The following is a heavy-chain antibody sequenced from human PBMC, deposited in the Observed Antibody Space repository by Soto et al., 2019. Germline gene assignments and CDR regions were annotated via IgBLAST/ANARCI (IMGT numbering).Heavy chain of an antibody. CDR2: ISSSSSTI. V-gene: IGHV3-48*02. Sequence: EVQLVESGGGLVQPGGSLRLSCAASGFTFSSYSMNWVRQAPGKGLEWVSYISSSSSTIYYADSVKGRFTISRDNAKNSLYQQMNSLRDEDTAVYYCARGEYDFWSGYYAFDYWGQGTLVTVSS. D-gene: IGHD3-3*01. J-gene: IGHJ4*02. CDR1: GFTFSSYS. CDR3: ARGEYDFWSGYYAFDY.